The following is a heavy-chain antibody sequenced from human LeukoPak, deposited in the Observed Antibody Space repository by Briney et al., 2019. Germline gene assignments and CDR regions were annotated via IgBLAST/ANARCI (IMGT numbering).Heavy chain of an antibody. CDR3: ATIAPAGISTVY. Sequence: GGSLRLSCAASGYTVSINYMSWVRQAPGKGLDWVSVIYSNGDTDYADTVKGRFTISRDNSKNTVYLQMHSLGAEDTAVYYCATIAPAGISTVYWGQGTLGTVSS. V-gene: IGHV3-66*01. J-gene: IGHJ4*02. D-gene: IGHD6-13*01. CDR2: IYSNGDT. CDR1: GYTVSINY.